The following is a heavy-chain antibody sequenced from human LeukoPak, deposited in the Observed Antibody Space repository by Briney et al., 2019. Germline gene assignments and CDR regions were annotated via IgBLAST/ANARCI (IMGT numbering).Heavy chain of an antibody. V-gene: IGHV3-33*01. CDR2: VWYDGINK. J-gene: IGHJ4*02. D-gene: IGHD3-9*01. CDR3: ARSTSSEYDIYHFDY. CDR1: GFXFSSYG. Sequence: PGGSLRLSCSASGFXFSSYGMHWVRQAPGKGLEWVAVVWYDGINKYYADSVKGRFTISRDNSKNTLYLQMNSLRAEDTAVYYCARSTSSEYDIYHFDYWGQGTLVTVPS.